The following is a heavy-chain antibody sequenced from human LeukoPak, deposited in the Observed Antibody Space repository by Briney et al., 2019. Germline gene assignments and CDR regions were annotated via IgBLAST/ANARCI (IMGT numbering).Heavy chain of an antibody. Sequence: GGSLRLFCAASGFTFRRFAMTWVRQAPGKGLEWVSAICGGGGTKSYADSVRGRFTISRDNSKNTLHLQMNNLRVEDTAIYYCTKVTYGSGTSLFFDVWGRGTLGTVAS. CDR3: TKVTYGSGTSLFFDV. CDR1: GFTFRRFA. V-gene: IGHV3-23*01. J-gene: IGHJ2*01. CDR2: ICGGGGTK. D-gene: IGHD3-10*01.